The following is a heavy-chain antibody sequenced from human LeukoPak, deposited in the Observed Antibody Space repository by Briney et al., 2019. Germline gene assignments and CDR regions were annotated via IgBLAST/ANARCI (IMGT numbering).Heavy chain of an antibody. J-gene: IGHJ4*02. CDR1: GFTFSTYA. V-gene: IGHV3-23*01. D-gene: IGHD3-3*01. CDR2: ISGSGGST. CDR3: AKGGGGRSGYSLVDY. Sequence: GGSLRLSCAASGFTFSTYAMSWVRQAPGKGLEWVSAISGSGGSTYYADSVKGRLTISRDNSKNTLYLQMNNLRAEDTAVYYCAKGGGGRSGYSLVDYWGQGTLVTVSS.